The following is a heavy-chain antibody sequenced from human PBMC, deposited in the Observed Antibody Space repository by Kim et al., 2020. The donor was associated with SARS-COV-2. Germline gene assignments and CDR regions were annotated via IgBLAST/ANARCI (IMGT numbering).Heavy chain of an antibody. CDR2: ISSSGSTI. CDR1: GFTFSDYY. D-gene: IGHD3-22*01. J-gene: IGHJ3*02. Sequence: GGSLRLSCAASGFTFSDYYMSWIRQAPGKGLEWVSYISSSGSTIYYADSVKGRFTISRDNAKNSLYLQMNSLRAEDTAVYYCARSSYDSSGYYPDAFDIWGHGTLVTVSS. CDR3: ARSSYDSSGYYPDAFDI. V-gene: IGHV3-11*01.